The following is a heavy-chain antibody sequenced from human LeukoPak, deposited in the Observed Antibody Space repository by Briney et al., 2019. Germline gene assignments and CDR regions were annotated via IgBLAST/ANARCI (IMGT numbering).Heavy chain of an antibody. V-gene: IGHV3-30-3*01. CDR1: GFTFSSYA. Sequence: GGSLRLSCAASGFTFSSYAMPWVRQAPGRGLEWVAVISYDGSNKYYADSVKGRFTISRDNAKNSLYLQMNSLRAEDTAVYYCARDPRALHYDILTGYDTLVDYWGQGTLVTVSS. J-gene: IGHJ4*02. CDR3: ARDPRALHYDILTGYDTLVDY. CDR2: ISYDGSNK. D-gene: IGHD3-9*01.